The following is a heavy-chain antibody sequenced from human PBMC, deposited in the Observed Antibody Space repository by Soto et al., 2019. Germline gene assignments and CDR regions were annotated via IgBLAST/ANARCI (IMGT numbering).Heavy chain of an antibody. CDR3: ATQPLIFDLRHRYYYYYSGMAV. Sequence: PLETLSDTCGVYGGYCSGYYWRWISQHPGKGLEWIGEINHSGSTNYNPSLKSRVTISVDTSKNQFSLKLSSVTAADTAVYYCATQPLIFDLRHRYYYYYSGMAVLGQGTTVTVSS. J-gene: IGHJ6*02. CDR2: INHSGST. D-gene: IGHD3-3*01. CDR1: GGYCSGYY. V-gene: IGHV4-34*01.